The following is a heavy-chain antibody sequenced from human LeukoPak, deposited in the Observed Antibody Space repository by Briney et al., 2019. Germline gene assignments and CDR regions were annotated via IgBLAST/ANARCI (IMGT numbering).Heavy chain of an antibody. CDR1: GFTFSSYA. V-gene: IGHV3-30-3*01. CDR2: ISYDGSNK. D-gene: IGHD2-15*01. J-gene: IGHJ4*01. CDR3: SRRWGGTSIVVATFYDY. Sequence: GGSLRLSCAASGFTFSSYAMHWVRQAPGKGLEWVAVISYDGSNKYYADSVKGRFTISRDNSKTTLYLQLNSLRAEDTAVYYLSRRWGGTSIVVATFYDYW.